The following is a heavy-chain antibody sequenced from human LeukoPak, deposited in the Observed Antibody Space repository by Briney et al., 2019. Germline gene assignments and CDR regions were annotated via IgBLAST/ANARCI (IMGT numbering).Heavy chain of an antibody. D-gene: IGHD2-2*02. V-gene: IGHV1-8*01. J-gene: IGHJ5*02. CDR1: GYTFTSYD. CDR3: ARDVYCSSTSCYTPSWFDP. CDR2: MNPNRGNT. Sequence: ASVKVSCKASGYTFTSYDINWVRQATGQGLEWMGWMNPNRGNTGYAQKFQARVTMTRNTSISTAYMELSSLRSEDTAVYYCARDVYCSSTSCYTPSWFDPWGQGTLVTVSS.